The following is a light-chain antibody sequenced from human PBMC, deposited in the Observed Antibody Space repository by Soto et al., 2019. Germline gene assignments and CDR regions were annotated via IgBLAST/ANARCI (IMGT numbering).Light chain of an antibody. CDR1: SSDVGGYNY. V-gene: IGLV2-14*01. Sequence: QSALTQPASVSGSPGQSITISCTGTSSDVGGYNYVSWYQQHPGKAPKLMIYEVSNRPSGVSNRFSGSKSGNTASLTISGIQGVDEADSYSSSYTSSSTRVFGGGTKLTVL. J-gene: IGLJ3*02. CDR2: EVS. CDR3: SSYTSSSTRV.